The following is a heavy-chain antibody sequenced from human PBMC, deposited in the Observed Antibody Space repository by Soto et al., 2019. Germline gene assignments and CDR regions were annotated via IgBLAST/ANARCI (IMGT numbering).Heavy chain of an antibody. Sequence: GGSLRLSCAASGFTFSSYAMHWVRQAPGKGLEWVAVISYDGSNKYYADSVKGRFTISRDNSKNTLYLQMNSLRAEDTAVYYCAREFSGSYYNFEFDYWGQGTLVTVSS. CDR3: AREFSGSYYNFEFDY. CDR2: ISYDGSNK. CDR1: GFTFSSYA. D-gene: IGHD3-10*01. V-gene: IGHV3-30-3*01. J-gene: IGHJ4*02.